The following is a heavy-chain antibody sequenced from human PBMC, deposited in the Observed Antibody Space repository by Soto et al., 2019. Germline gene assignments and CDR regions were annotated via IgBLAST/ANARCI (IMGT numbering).Heavy chain of an antibody. Sequence: QMQLVQSGPEVKKPGTSVKVSCKASGFTFTSSAVQWVRQARGQRLEWIGWIVVGSGNTNYAQKYQLRVTIARDRYTSTAYMELSSLRSEDTAVYYCAAGRNFESSSRDHYYGMDVWGQGTTVTVSS. D-gene: IGHD6-6*01. V-gene: IGHV1-58*01. J-gene: IGHJ6*02. CDR3: AAGRNFESSSRDHYYGMDV. CDR2: IVVGSGNT. CDR1: GFTFTSSA.